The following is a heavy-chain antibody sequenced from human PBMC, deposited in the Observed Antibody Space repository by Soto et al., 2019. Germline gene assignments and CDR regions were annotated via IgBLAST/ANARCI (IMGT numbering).Heavy chain of an antibody. V-gene: IGHV4-4*02. CDR3: ASPGYSGYDLGFDY. D-gene: IGHD5-12*01. CDR2: IYHSGST. J-gene: IGHJ4*02. CDR1: GGSISSSNW. Sequence: SETLSLTCAVSGGSISSSNWWSWVRQPPGKGLEWIGEIYHSGSTNYNPSLKSRVTISVDKSKNQFSLKLSSVTAADTAVYYCASPGYSGYDLGFDYWGQGTLVTVSS.